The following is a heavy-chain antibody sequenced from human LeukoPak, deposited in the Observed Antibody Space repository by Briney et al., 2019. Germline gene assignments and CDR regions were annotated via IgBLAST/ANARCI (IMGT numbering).Heavy chain of an antibody. CDR3: VREDIGEIAAAKSHFDH. D-gene: IGHD6-13*01. Sequence: GSLRLSCAASGFTFSSYWMTWVRQAPGKALEWVANIKQDGSEKYYVDSVKGRFTISRDNAQNSLYLQMNSLRAEDTAVYYCVREDIGEIAAAKSHFDHWGQGTLVTVPS. CDR2: IKQDGSEK. J-gene: IGHJ4*02. CDR1: GFTFSSYW. V-gene: IGHV3-7*01.